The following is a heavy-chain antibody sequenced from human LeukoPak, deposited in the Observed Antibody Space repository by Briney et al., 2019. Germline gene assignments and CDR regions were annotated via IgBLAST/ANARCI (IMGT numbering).Heavy chain of an antibody. CDR1: GYTFTSYG. J-gene: IGHJ4*02. CDR2: ISAYNGNT. V-gene: IGHV1-18*01. Sequence: GASVKVSCKASGYTFTSYGISWVRQAPEQGLEWMGWISAYNGNTNYAQKLQGRVTMTTDTSTSTAYMELRSLRSDDTAVYYCARDRYYYDSSGYSLDYWGQGTLVTVSS. D-gene: IGHD3-22*01. CDR3: ARDRYYYDSSGYSLDY.